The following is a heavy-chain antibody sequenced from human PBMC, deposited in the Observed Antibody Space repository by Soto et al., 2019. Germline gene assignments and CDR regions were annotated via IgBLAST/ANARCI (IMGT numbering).Heavy chain of an antibody. CDR2: ISGSGGRT. V-gene: IGHV3-23*01. D-gene: IGHD3-3*01. J-gene: IGHJ6*02. CDR3: AKSASYTGVVRPVFYYGIDV. CDR1: GFTFSSYA. Sequence: PGGSLRLSCAASGFTFSSYAMSWVRQAPGKGLEWVSAISGSGGRTFYADSVKGRFTISRDNSRDTLYLQMNSLRAEDTAVYYCAKSASYTGVVRPVFYYGIDVWGQGATVTVSS.